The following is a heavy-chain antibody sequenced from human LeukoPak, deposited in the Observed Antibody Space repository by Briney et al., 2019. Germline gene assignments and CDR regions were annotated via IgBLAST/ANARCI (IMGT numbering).Heavy chain of an antibody. Sequence: GGSLRLSCAASGFTFSSYAMSWVRQAPGKGLEWVSAISGSGSSTYYADSVKGRFTISRDNSKNTLYLQMNSLRAEDTAVYYCAKERGYSGYGGGFDYWGQGTLVTVSS. J-gene: IGHJ4*02. CDR1: GFTFSSYA. CDR3: AKERGYSGYGGGFDY. CDR2: ISGSGSST. V-gene: IGHV3-23*01. D-gene: IGHD5-12*01.